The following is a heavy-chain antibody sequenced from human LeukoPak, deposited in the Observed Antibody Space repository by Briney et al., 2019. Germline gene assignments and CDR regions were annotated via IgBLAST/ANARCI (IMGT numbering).Heavy chain of an antibody. CDR2: ISGYNGNT. D-gene: IGHD2-21*02. V-gene: IGHV1-18*01. J-gene: IGHJ4*02. CDR1: GYSFSRHG. CDR3: ARVAYCGGDCYSDYFDY. Sequence: ASVNVSCKASGYSFSRHGFSWVRQAAGQGLERMGWISGYNGNTNYAQKLQGRVTMTTDTSTSTAYMELRSLRSDDTAVYYCARVAYCGGDCYSDYFDYWGQGTLVTVSS.